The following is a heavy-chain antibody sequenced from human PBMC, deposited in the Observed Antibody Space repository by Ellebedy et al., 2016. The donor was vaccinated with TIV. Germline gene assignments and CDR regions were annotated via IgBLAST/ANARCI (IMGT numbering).Heavy chain of an antibody. D-gene: IGHD2-2*01. V-gene: IGHV3-23*01. CDR2: ISNTGTRT. CDR1: GFTFNSYA. CDR3: AKGRGGGSDSSTPRYYFDY. Sequence: PGGSLRLSCAASGFTFNSYAMSWVRQAPGKGLEWVSSISNTGTRTYYADSVEGWFIISRDNSKKTLYLQMNSLRAEDTAVYYCAKGRGGGSDSSTPRYYFDYWGLGTLVTVSS. J-gene: IGHJ4*02.